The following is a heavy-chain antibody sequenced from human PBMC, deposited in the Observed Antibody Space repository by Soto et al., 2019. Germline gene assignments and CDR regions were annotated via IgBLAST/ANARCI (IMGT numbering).Heavy chain of an antibody. CDR3: ARGDSTDCSNGVCYFLYSHDMDV. V-gene: IGHV1-2*04. CDR1: GYSFTDYH. D-gene: IGHD2-8*01. J-gene: IGHJ6*02. Sequence: ASVKVSCKASGYSFTDYHIHWVRQAPGQGLEWLGRINPKSGGTSTAQKFQGWVTMTTDTSISTASMELTRLTSDDTAIYYCARGDSTDCSNGVCYFLYSHDMDVWGQ. CDR2: INPKSGGT.